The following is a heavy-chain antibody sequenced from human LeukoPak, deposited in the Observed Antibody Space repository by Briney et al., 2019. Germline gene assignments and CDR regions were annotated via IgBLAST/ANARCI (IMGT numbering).Heavy chain of an antibody. D-gene: IGHD6-19*01. V-gene: IGHV3-48*04. CDR1: GFDFSTYS. Sequence: GGSLRLSCAASGFDFSTYSIDWARQAPGEGLEWVSYISSSSSNIYHADSVKGRFTIFRDNAKNSLHLQMNSLRAEDTAVYYCARVGRSGWTVDYWGQGTLVTVSS. J-gene: IGHJ4*02. CDR2: ISSSSSNI. CDR3: ARVGRSGWTVDY.